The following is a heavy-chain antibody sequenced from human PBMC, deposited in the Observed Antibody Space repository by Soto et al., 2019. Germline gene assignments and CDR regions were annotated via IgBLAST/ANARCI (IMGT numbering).Heavy chain of an antibody. V-gene: IGHV4-39*01. CDR2: IFYTGST. Sequence: QLQLQESGPGLVKPSETLSLTCTVSGGSISTSYYWGWVRQPPGKGLEWIASIFYTGSTYYNPSLKSRVSIAVDTHKNQFSLKLSSVTAADTAVFYCARRGIAAAGIDYWGQGTLVTVSS. D-gene: IGHD6-13*01. CDR1: GGSISTSYY. CDR3: ARRGIAAAGIDY. J-gene: IGHJ4*02.